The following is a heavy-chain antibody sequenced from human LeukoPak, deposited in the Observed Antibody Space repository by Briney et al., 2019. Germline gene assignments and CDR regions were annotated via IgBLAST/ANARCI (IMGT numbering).Heavy chain of an antibody. CDR1: GFTFSSYA. CDR2: ISGSGGST. V-gene: IGHV3-23*01. D-gene: IGHD3-22*01. J-gene: IGHJ4*02. CDR3: AKDSHYYDSSGYFDY. Sequence: GGSLRLSCAASGFTFSSYAMSWVRQAPGKGLEWVSAISGSGGSTYYADSVKGRFTISRDNSKNTLYLQMNSLRAEDTAAYYCAKDSHYYDSSGYFDYWGQGTLVTVSS.